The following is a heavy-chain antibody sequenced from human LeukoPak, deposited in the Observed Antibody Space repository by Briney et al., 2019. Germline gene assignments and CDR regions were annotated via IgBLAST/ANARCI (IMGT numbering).Heavy chain of an antibody. CDR3: AKAQYSSGWYGFDY. V-gene: IGHV3-30-3*01. Sequence: PGGSLRLSCAASGFTFSSYAMHWVRQAPGKGLEWVAVISYDGSNKYYADSVKGRFTISRDNSKNTLYLQMNSLRAEDTALYYCAKAQYSSGWYGFDYWGQGTLVTVSS. CDR1: GFTFSSYA. D-gene: IGHD6-19*01. J-gene: IGHJ4*02. CDR2: ISYDGSNK.